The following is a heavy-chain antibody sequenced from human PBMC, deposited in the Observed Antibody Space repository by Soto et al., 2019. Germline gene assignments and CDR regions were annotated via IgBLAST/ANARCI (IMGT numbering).Heavy chain of an antibody. CDR3: ARDRSGRYYPSFFDY. CDR2: MYFRGST. CDR1: GGSISSYY. J-gene: IGHJ4*02. Sequence: QVQLQESGPGLVKPSETLSLTCTVSGGSISSYYWSWVRQPPGKGLEWIGYMYFRGSTNYNPSLKRRVTISVDTSKNQFSLKLSSVTAADTAVYYCARDRSGRYYPSFFDYWGQGILVTVSS. D-gene: IGHD1-26*01. V-gene: IGHV4-59*01.